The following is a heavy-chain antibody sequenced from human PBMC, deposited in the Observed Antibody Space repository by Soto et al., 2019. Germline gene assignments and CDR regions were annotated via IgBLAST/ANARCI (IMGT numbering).Heavy chain of an antibody. CDR2: ISYDGSNK. Sequence: QVQLVESGGGVVQPGRSLRLSCAASGFTFSSYGMHWVRQAPGKGLEWVAVISYDGSNKYYADSVKGRFTISRDNSKNTLYLQMNSLRAEDTAVYYCAKVFGHTRWVTLSFDYWGQGTLVTVSS. V-gene: IGHV3-30*18. J-gene: IGHJ4*02. CDR3: AKVFGHTRWVTLSFDY. CDR1: GFTFSSYG. D-gene: IGHD2-21*02.